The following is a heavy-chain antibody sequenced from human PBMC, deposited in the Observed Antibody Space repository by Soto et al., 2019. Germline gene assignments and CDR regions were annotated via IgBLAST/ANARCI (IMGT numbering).Heavy chain of an antibody. CDR2: ISAINGDT. D-gene: IGHD6-25*01. J-gene: IGHJ1*01. V-gene: IGHV1-18*01. CDR1: GYTFTSYG. CDR3: TREEGWQRVVPYD. Sequence: QVQLVQSGTEVKKPGASVHVTCKAFGYTFTSYGFSWARQVPGQGPEWLGWISAINGDTHYSQTMKGRLTVTWDTATTSVRMGLTSLTPADTAVYYCTREEGWQRVVPYDWGQGPLVAVS.